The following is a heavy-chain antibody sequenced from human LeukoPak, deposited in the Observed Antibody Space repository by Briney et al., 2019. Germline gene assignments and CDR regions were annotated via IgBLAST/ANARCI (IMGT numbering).Heavy chain of an antibody. CDR3: ARGVGYSSGWYEDYYFDY. Sequence: SVKVSCKASGGTFSSYAISWVRQAPGQGLEWMGRIIPIFGTANYAQKFQGRVTITTDESTSTAYMELSSLGSEDTAVYYCARGVGYSSGWYEDYYFDYWGQGTLVTVSS. J-gene: IGHJ4*02. CDR1: GGTFSSYA. D-gene: IGHD6-19*01. V-gene: IGHV1-69*05. CDR2: IIPIFGTA.